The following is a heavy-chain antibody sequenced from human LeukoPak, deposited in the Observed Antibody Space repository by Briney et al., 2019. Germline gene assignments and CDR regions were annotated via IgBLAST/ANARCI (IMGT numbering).Heavy chain of an antibody. Sequence: ASVKVSCKASGYTFTDYYMHWVRQAPGQGLEWMGWINPNSGGTNFAQKFQGRVAMTRDTSISTAYMELSSLRSEDTAVYYCARGSSYSSGWWSFDYWGQGILVTVSS. J-gene: IGHJ4*02. CDR1: GYTFTDYY. CDR3: ARGSSYSSGWWSFDY. D-gene: IGHD6-19*01. CDR2: INPNSGGT. V-gene: IGHV1-2*02.